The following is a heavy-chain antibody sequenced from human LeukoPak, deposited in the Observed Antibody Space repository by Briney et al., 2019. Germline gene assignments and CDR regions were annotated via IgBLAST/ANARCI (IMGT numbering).Heavy chain of an antibody. CDR3: ARGRWLRHWFDP. V-gene: IGHV1-8*01. Sequence: ASVTVSCKSSGYTFTSYNYNWVRQATAQGLELMGWMNPNSGNTGYAQKFQGRVTMTRNTSISTAYMELSSLRSEDTAVYYCARGRWLRHWFDPWGQGTLVTVSS. J-gene: IGHJ5*02. CDR2: MNPNSGNT. D-gene: IGHD5-12*01. CDR1: GYTFTSYN.